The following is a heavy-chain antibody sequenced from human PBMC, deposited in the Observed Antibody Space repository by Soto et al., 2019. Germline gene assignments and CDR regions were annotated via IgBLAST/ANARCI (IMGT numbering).Heavy chain of an antibody. J-gene: IGHJ4*02. CDR2: INPNSCGT. Sequence: ASVKVSCKASGYTFTGYYMHWVRQAPGQGLEWMGWINPNSCGTNYAQKFQGRGTMTRDTSISTAYMELSRLRSDDTAVYYCARVGKTTYFDYWGQGTLVTVSS. D-gene: IGHD1-7*01. V-gene: IGHV1-2*02. CDR3: ARVGKTTYFDY. CDR1: GYTFTGYY.